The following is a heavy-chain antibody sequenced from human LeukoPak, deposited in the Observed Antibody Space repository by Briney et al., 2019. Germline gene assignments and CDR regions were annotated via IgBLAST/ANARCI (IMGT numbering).Heavy chain of an antibody. CDR3: ARSSLFTRCGD. Sequence: SETLSLTCAVYGGSFSGYYWSWIRQPPGRGLEWIGEINHSGSTNYNPSLKSRVTISVNTSNNQSSLKLSSVTAADTAVYYCARSSLFTRCGDWGQGTLVTVSS. CDR2: INHSGST. D-gene: IGHD1-26*01. J-gene: IGHJ4*02. CDR1: GGSFSGYY. V-gene: IGHV4-34*01.